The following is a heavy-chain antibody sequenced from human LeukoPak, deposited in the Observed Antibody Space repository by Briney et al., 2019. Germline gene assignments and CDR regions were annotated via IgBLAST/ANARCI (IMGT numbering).Heavy chain of an antibody. CDR3: ARDNSGFDY. V-gene: IGHV3-7*01. CDR2: IRHDGSAR. CDR1: GFTFNNYW. Sequence: GGSLRLSCVASGFTFNNYWMTWVRQAPGKGLEWVANIRHDGSARYYGDSVKGRCTISRDDAKNSLFLQMNSLRADDTALYYCARDNSGFDYWGQGTLVTVSS. J-gene: IGHJ4*02. D-gene: IGHD6-19*01.